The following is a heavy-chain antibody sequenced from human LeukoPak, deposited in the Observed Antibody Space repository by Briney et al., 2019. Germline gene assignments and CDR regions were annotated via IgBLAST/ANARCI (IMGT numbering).Heavy chain of an antibody. V-gene: IGHV3-21*01. J-gene: IGHJ4*02. CDR1: GLTFRTYA. D-gene: IGHD3-9*01. CDR3: ARVDYDVSTGYQNYFEF. CDR2: ISSSSAYI. Sequence: GGSLRLSCAASGLTFRTYAMSWVRQAPGKGLEWVSSISSSSAYINYADSVKGRFTISRDNAKNSLYLQMNSLRAEDTAVYYCARVDYDVSTGYQNYFEFWGQGTLVTVSS.